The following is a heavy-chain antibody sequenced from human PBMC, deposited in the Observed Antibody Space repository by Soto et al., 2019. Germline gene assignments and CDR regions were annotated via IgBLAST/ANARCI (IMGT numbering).Heavy chain of an antibody. CDR1: GFTFSSYD. V-gene: IGHV3-13*01. CDR3: ARGGGCSGGSCYYYMDV. D-gene: IGHD2-15*01. J-gene: IGHJ6*03. CDR2: IGTAGDK. Sequence: GGSLRLSCAASGFTFSSYDMHWVRQATGKGLEWVSAIGTAGDKYYPGSVKGRFTISRENAKNSLYLQMNSLRAGDTAVYYCARGGGCSGGSCYYYMDVWGKGTTVTVSS.